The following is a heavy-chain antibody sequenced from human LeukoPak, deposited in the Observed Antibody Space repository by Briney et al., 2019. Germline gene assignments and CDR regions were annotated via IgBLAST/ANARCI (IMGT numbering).Heavy chain of an antibody. J-gene: IGHJ3*02. CDR2: IYTSGST. CDR1: GGSFSGDF. D-gene: IGHD2-15*01. Sequence: PSETLSLTCAVYGGSFSGDFWSWIRQPAGKGLEWIGRIYTSGSTNYNPSLKSRVTMSVDTSKNQFSLKLSSVTAADTAVYYCAGIGGSSDAFDIWGQGTMVTVSS. CDR3: AGIGGSSDAFDI. V-gene: IGHV4-59*10.